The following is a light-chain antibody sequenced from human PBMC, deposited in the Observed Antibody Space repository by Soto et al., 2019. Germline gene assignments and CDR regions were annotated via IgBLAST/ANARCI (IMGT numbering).Light chain of an antibody. V-gene: IGLV1-51*01. CDR3: GSWDSSLSAYV. J-gene: IGLJ1*01. Sequence: QSALTQPASVSGSPGQKVTISCSGSSSNIGGNSVSWYQQLPGTAPKLLIYDDNKRPSGIPDRFSGSKSGTSATLGITGFQTGDEADYYCGSWDSSLSAYVFGTGTKGTVL. CDR2: DDN. CDR1: SSNIGGNS.